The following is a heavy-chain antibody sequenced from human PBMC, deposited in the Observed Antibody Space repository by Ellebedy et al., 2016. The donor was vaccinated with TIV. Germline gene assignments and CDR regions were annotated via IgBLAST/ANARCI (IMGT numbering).Heavy chain of an antibody. D-gene: IGHD3-10*01. CDR3: AKVLFAFGEFESPFDP. CDR1: GFTFHSYG. V-gene: IGHV3-30*02. J-gene: IGHJ5*02. CDR2: IRYDGSDK. Sequence: GESLKISCAASGFTFHSYGMHWVRQAPGKGLEWVTFIRYDGSDKYYADSVKGRFTVSRDNSKNTLTLQMNSLRLEDTAAYYCAKVLFAFGEFESPFDPWGQGTLVIVSS.